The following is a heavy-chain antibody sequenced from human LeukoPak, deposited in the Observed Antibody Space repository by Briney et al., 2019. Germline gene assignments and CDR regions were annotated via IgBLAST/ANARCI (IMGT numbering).Heavy chain of an antibody. D-gene: IGHD1-26*01. CDR1: GFTFNSYA. CDR2: IQYDGSNK. V-gene: IGHV3-33*05. Sequence: GGSLRLSCAASGFTFNSYAMHWVRQAPGKGLEWVAFIQYDGSNKYYADSVKGRFTISRDNSKNTLYLQMNSLRAEDTAVYYCARSGGSYAFDYWGQGTLVTVSS. CDR3: ARSGGSYAFDY. J-gene: IGHJ4*02.